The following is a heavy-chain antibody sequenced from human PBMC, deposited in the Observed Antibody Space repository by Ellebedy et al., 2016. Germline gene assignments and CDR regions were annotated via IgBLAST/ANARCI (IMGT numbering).Heavy chain of an antibody. Sequence: SGPTLVKPTQTLTLTCTFSGFSLSTNRVTVGWVRQPPGKALEWLTFIYGNDVKRYSPSLKSRLTIAKDTSKNQVVLTMTNMDPVDTATYYRVHRTTVTSVDYWGQGSLVTVSS. CDR1: GFSLSTNRVT. V-gene: IGHV2-5*01. J-gene: IGHJ4*02. CDR2: IYGNDVK. D-gene: IGHD4-11*01. CDR3: VHRTTVTSVDY.